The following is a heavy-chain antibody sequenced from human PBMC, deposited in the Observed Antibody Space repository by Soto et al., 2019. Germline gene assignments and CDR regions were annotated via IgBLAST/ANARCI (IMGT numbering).Heavy chain of an antibody. CDR2: ISAYNGIT. Sequence: QVRLVQSGIEVKKPGASVKVSCKTSGYTFNTYALSWVRQAPGQGLEWMGWISAYNGITVYAQVFQGRVTMTTNTSTSTADLELTSLRSDDTAVYYCARSGGGYDNWGQGTLVTVSS. CDR1: GYTFNTYA. D-gene: IGHD3-3*01. CDR3: ARSGGGYDN. J-gene: IGHJ4*02. V-gene: IGHV1-18*01.